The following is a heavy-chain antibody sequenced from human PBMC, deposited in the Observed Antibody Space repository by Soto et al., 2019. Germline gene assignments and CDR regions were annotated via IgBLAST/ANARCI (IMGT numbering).Heavy chain of an antibody. CDR1: GGSFSGYY. Sequence: SETLSLTWAVYGGSFSGYYWSWIRQPPGKGLEWIGEINHSGSTNYNPSLKSRVTISVDTSKNQFSLKLSSVTAADTAVYYCARGRPGSSIASYDYVWGSYRLSPYYFDYWGQGTLVTVSS. V-gene: IGHV4-34*01. CDR3: ARGRPGSSIASYDYVWGSYRLSPYYFDY. CDR2: INHSGST. D-gene: IGHD3-16*02. J-gene: IGHJ4*02.